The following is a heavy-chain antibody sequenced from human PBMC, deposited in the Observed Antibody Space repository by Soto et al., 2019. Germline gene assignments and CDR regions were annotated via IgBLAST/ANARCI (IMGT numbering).Heavy chain of an antibody. J-gene: IGHJ3*01. CDR3: ARITLSGERTSCHPDAFDV. CDR2: IYYTGIP. CDR1: GGSISSGDYY. D-gene: IGHD2-2*01. Sequence: QVQLQESGPGLVKPSETLSLTCAVSGGSISSGDYYWSWIRQPPGKGLEWIGYIYYTGIPYHHPSIKRRLSLSRDATMTLFSLNLKSVTAADTAVDYCARITLSGERTSCHPDAFDVWGHGKVVTGSS. V-gene: IGHV4-30-4*01.